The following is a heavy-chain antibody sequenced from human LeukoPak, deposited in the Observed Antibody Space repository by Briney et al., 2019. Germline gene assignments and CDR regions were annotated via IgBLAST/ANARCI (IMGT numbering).Heavy chain of an antibody. Sequence: GTLRLSCAASGFTFANYAMTLVRQAPGKGLQWVSSINDGGGIVYYADSVKGRFTISRDNSKNTLYLEMNSLRAEDTAVYYCAGPMGPAAIFGFDYWGQGTLVTVSS. CDR3: AGPMGPAAIFGFDY. D-gene: IGHD2-2*01. J-gene: IGHJ4*02. V-gene: IGHV3-23*01. CDR2: INDGGGIV. CDR1: GFTFANYA.